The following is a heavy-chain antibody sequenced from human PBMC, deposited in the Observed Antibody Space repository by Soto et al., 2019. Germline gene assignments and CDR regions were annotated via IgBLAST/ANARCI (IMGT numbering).Heavy chain of an antibody. J-gene: IGHJ6*02. CDR1: GGSISSSSYY. V-gene: IGHV4-39*01. Sequence: PSETLSLTCTVSGGSISSSSYYWGWIRQPPGKGLEWIGSIYYSGSTYYNPSLKSRVTISVDTSKNQFSLKLSSVTAADTAVYYCARYGGGYYYYYGMDVWGQGTTVTVSS. D-gene: IGHD2-15*01. CDR2: IYYSGST. CDR3: ARYGGGYYYYYGMDV.